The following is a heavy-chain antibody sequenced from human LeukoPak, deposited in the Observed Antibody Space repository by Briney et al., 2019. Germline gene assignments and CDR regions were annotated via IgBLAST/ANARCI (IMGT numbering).Heavy chain of an antibody. Sequence: GEALQISCKASGYTFGTSWIAWGRQMPGKGLELMGVIHPVDSDTRYSPSFEGQVTISTDRSVNTAFLHWSSLKASDTAMYYCTRPTYYYHSSGPNYYMDVWGTGTPVIVSS. V-gene: IGHV5-51*01. J-gene: IGHJ6*03. D-gene: IGHD3-10*01. CDR1: GYTFGTSW. CDR3: TRPTYYYHSSGPNYYMDV. CDR2: IHPVDSDT.